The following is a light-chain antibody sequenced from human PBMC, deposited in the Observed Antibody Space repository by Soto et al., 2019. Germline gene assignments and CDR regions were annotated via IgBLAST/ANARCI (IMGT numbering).Light chain of an antibody. CDR3: QQYYSTVKYS. CDR1: QSVLNTSNKKNY. Sequence: DIVMTQSPDSLTVSLGETATINCKSSQSVLNTSNKKNYISWFQQKSGRPPKLLIYWASTRESGVPDRFSGSGSETHLTLTINNVQAEDGAVYYCQQYYSTVKYSFGQGTKLDIK. CDR2: WAS. V-gene: IGKV4-1*01. J-gene: IGKJ2*01.